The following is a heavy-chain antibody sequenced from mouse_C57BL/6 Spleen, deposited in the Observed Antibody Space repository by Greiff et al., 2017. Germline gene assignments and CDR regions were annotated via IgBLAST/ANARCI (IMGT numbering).Heavy chain of an antibody. J-gene: IGHJ1*03. CDR1: GFTFSNYW. CDR3: TGRYFDV. V-gene: IGHV6-3*01. Sequence: EVQGVESGGGLVQPGGSMKLSCVASGFTFSNYWMNWVRQSPEKGLEWVAQIRLKSDNYATHYAESVKGWFTISRDDSKSSVYLQMNNLRAEDTGIYYCTGRYFDVWGTGTTVTVSS. CDR2: IRLKSDNYAT.